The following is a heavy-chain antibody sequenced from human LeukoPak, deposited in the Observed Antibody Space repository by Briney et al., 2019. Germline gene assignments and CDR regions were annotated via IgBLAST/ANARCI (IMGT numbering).Heavy chain of an antibody. CDR1: GYSFTSYW. Sequence: GEALKISCKGSGYSFTSYWIGWGRPMPGKGGGWMGIIYPGDSDTRYSPSFQGQVTISADKSISTAYLQWSSLKASDTAMYYCARSPYDFWSGYYIDVWGQGTLVTVSS. V-gene: IGHV5-51*01. J-gene: IGHJ4*02. CDR2: IYPGDSDT. D-gene: IGHD3-3*01. CDR3: ARSPYDFWSGYYIDV.